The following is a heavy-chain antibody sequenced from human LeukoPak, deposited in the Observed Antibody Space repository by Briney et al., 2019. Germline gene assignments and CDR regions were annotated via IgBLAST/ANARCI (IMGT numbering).Heavy chain of an antibody. D-gene: IGHD3-10*01. CDR3: ARVPGVTVVRGIIKSFDI. J-gene: IGHJ3*02. CDR2: IYYKGST. Sequence: SETLSLTCTVSGGSISSNRYYWSWIRQNPGKDLEWIGYIYYKGSTYYNPSLKSRVTISADTSKNQFSLKLSSVTAADTAVYYCARVPGVTVVRGIIKSFDIWGQGTMVTVSS. V-gene: IGHV4-31*03. CDR1: GGSISSNRYY.